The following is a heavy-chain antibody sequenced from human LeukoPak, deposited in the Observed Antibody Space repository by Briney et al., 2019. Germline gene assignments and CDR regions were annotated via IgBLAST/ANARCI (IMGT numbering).Heavy chain of an antibody. J-gene: IGHJ4*02. V-gene: IGHV1-69*06. CDR2: IIPIFGTA. Sequence: SVKVSCKASGGTFSSYAISWVRQAPGQGLEWMGGIIPIFGTANYAQKFQGRVTITADKSTSTAYMELRSLRSDDTAVYYCATYSYDSSGYDLDYWGQGTLVTVSS. CDR3: ATYSYDSSGYDLDY. D-gene: IGHD3-22*01. CDR1: GGTFSSYA.